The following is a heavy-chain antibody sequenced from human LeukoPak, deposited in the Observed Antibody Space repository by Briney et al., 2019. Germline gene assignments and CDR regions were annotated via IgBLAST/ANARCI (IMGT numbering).Heavy chain of an antibody. CDR2: IYYSGST. CDR1: GGSMSSYY. Sequence: SETLSLTCTVSGGSMSSYYWNWIRQPPGKGLEWIGYIYYSGSTNYNPSLKSRVTISVDTSKNQFSLELNSVTAADTAVYYCARHWRGSSYPDYWGQGTLVTVSS. V-gene: IGHV4-59*08. CDR3: ARHWRGSSYPDY. D-gene: IGHD1-26*01. J-gene: IGHJ4*02.